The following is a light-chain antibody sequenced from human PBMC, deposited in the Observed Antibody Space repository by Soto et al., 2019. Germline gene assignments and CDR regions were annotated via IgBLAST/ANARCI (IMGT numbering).Light chain of an antibody. CDR1: QDISSY. CDR3: QQYYEFPLT. V-gene: IGKV1-8*01. CDR2: VAS. Sequence: AIRMTQSPSSLSASPGDRVTITCRASQDISSYLAWYQQKPGRAPNLLIYVASTLQSGVPSRFSGSGSGTDLTLTISRLQSADFATYYCQQYYEFPLTFGGGTKVQIK. J-gene: IGKJ4*01.